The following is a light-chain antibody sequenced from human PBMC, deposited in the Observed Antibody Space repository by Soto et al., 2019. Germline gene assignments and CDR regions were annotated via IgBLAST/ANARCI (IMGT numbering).Light chain of an antibody. J-gene: IGKJ5*01. CDR3: QQYGSSST. CDR2: GAS. V-gene: IGKV3-20*01. CDR1: QSVSSSY. Sequence: EIVLTQSPGTLSLSPGEGATLSCRASQSVSSSYLAWYQQKPGQAPRLLIYGASSRATGIPDRFSGSGSGTDFTLTISRLEPEDFAVYYCQQYGSSSTFGQGTRLEIK.